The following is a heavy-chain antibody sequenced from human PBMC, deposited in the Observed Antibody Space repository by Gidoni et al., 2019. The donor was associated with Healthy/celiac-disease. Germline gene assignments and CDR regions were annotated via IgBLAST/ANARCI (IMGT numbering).Heavy chain of an antibody. CDR2: ISWDCGST. D-gene: IGHD2-15*01. V-gene: IGHV3-43*01. Sequence: EVQLVESGGVVVQPGGSLRLPCAASGFTFDGYTMHWVRQAPGKGLEWVSLISWDCGSTYYADSVKGRFTISRDNSKNSLYLQMNSLRTEDTALYYCAKDLYCSGGSCYSGSYYYYGMDVWGQGTTVTVSS. CDR1: GFTFDGYT. J-gene: IGHJ6*02. CDR3: AKDLYCSGGSCYSGSYYYYGMDV.